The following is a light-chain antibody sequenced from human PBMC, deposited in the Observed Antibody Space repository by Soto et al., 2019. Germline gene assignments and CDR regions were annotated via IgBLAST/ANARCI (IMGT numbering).Light chain of an antibody. CDR3: QQYGSSPQT. V-gene: IGKV3-20*01. J-gene: IGKJ5*01. CDR2: GAS. CDR1: QSVSSSN. Sequence: EIVLTQSPGTLSLSPGERATLSCRASQSVSSSNLAWYQQKPGQAPRLLIYGASSRATGIPDRFSGSGSGTDFTLTISRLEPEDLAVYYCQQYGSSPQTFGQGTRLEIK.